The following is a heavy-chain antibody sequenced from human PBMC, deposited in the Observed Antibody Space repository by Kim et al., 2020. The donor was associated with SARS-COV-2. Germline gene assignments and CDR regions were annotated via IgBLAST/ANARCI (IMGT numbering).Heavy chain of an antibody. Sequence: GGSLRLSCAASGFTFSSYGMNWVRQVPGKGLEWVASISTGSKFASYAESLKGRFTISRDNAKNSLYLQMNSLRAEATAVYYCARGGFMYYFDSSVLWCQG. V-gene: IGHV3-21*01. D-gene: IGHD3-22*01. CDR2: ISTGSKFA. CDR1: GFTFSSYG. J-gene: IGHJ1*01. CDR3: ARGGFMYYFDSSVL.